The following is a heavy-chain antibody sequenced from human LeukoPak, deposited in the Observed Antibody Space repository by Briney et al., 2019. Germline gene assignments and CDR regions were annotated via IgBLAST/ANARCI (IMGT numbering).Heavy chain of an antibody. V-gene: IGHV3-53*01. D-gene: IGHD1/OR15-1a*01. CDR2: FYAGGTT. CDR1: GFTVSSSY. CDR3: ARLEQNSFYYMDV. Sequence: GGSLRLSCVASGFTVSSSYMGWVRQAPGKGLEWVSVFYAGGTTYYAVSVKGRFTISRDNSKSTLFLQMNNLRAEDTAVYYCARLEQNSFYYMDVWGRGTTVTVSS. J-gene: IGHJ6*03.